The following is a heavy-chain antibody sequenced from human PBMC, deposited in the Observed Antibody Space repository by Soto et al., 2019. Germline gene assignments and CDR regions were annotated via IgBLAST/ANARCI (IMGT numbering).Heavy chain of an antibody. J-gene: IGHJ6*03. V-gene: IGHV4-59*12. CDR2: IYYSGNT. D-gene: IGHD2-15*01. Sequence: SETLSLTCTVSGGSISSYYWSWIRQPPGKGLEWIGYIYYSGNTNYNPSLKSRVTISVDTSKNQFSLKLSSVTAVDTAVYYCARSRSPCSGGSCYSYGRVYYYYYMDVWGKGTTVTVSS. CDR1: GGSISSYY. CDR3: ARSRSPCSGGSCYSYGRVYYYYYMDV.